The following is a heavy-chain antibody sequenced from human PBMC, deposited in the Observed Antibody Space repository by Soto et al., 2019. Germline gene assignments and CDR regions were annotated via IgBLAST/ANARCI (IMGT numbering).Heavy chain of an antibody. Sequence: SETLSLTCSVSAGSISTYHWSWIRQPAGKGLEWIGRIYYTGSTDYNPSLKSRVTMSVDTSKNQFSLKVSSVTAADTAVYYCARDCSGGACYPAYFDYWGQGTLVTVSA. D-gene: IGHD2-15*01. J-gene: IGHJ4*02. CDR1: AGSISTYH. V-gene: IGHV4-4*07. CDR2: IYYTGST. CDR3: ARDCSGGACYPAYFDY.